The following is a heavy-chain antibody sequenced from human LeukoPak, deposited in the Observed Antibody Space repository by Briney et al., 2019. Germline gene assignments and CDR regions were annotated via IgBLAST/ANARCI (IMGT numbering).Heavy chain of an antibody. Sequence: GASVKVSCKASGGTFSSYAISWVRQAPGQGLEWMGGIIPIFGTANYAQKFQGRVTITADESTSTAYMELSSLRSEDTAVYYCARDRGATTVYFDYWGQGTLVTVSS. CDR2: IIPIFGTA. D-gene: IGHD1-26*01. J-gene: IGHJ4*02. CDR1: GGTFSSYA. V-gene: IGHV1-69*13. CDR3: ARDRGATTVYFDY.